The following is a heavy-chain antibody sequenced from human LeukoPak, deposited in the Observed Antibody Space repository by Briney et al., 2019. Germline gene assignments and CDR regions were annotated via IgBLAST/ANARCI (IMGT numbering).Heavy chain of an antibody. V-gene: IGHV4-31*03. J-gene: IGHJ4*02. CDR3: ARDPDSDSSPGY. Sequence: PSQTLSLTCTVSGGSISSGGYYWSWIRQHPGKGLEWIGYIYYSGSTYYNPSLKSRVTISVDTSKNQFSLKLSSVTAADTAVYYCARDPDSDSSPGYWGQGTLVTVSS. CDR2: IYYSGST. CDR1: GGSISSGGYY. D-gene: IGHD3-22*01.